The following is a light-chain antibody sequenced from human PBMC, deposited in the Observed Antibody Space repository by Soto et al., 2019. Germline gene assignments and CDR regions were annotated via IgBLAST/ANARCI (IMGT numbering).Light chain of an antibody. CDR1: QGISNN. CDR2: GAS. Sequence: DIQMTQSPSSLSASVGDRVTITCRASQGISNNLAWYQQKPGNVPKLLIYGASTLQSGVPSRFSGSGSGTDFILTISSLQPEDVATYYCQKYDSAPLTFGQGTKVEFK. CDR3: QKYDSAPLT. V-gene: IGKV1-27*01. J-gene: IGKJ1*01.